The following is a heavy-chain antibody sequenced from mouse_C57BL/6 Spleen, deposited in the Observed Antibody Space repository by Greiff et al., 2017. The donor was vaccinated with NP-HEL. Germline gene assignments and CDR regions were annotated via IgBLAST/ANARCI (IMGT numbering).Heavy chain of an antibody. CDR3: TRGLYGNPG. J-gene: IGHJ3*01. Sequence: EVKVVESGEGLVKPGGSLKLSCAASGFTFSSYAMSWVRQTPEKRLEWVAYISSGGDYIYYADTVKGRFTISRDNARNTLYLQMSSLKSEDTAMDNCTRGLYGNPGWGQGTLVTVSA. D-gene: IGHD2-1*01. CDR1: GFTFSSYA. CDR2: ISSGGDYI. V-gene: IGHV5-9-1*02.